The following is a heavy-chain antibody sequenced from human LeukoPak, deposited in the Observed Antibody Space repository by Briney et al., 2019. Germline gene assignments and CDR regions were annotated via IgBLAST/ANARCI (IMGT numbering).Heavy chain of an antibody. V-gene: IGHV1-2*02. CDR2: INPNSGGT. D-gene: IGHD4-11*01. CDR1: GYTFTGYY. Sequence: ASVKVSCKASGYTFTGYYIHWVRQAPRQGLEWIGWINPNSGGTNYAQKFQGRVTMTRDTSISTAYMDLSRLRSDDTAVYYCARDNYKDYWGQGTLVTVSS. CDR3: ARDNYKDY. J-gene: IGHJ4*02.